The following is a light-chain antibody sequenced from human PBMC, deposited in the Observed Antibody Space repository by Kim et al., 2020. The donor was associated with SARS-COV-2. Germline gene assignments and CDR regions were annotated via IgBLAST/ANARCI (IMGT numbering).Light chain of an antibody. J-gene: IGKJ5*01. Sequence: ASVGDRVTNTCRASQDIRNDLGWYQQNPGRAPKRLIYGASSLQSGVPSRFSGSGSGTECTLTISSLQPEDFATYFCLQHNTYPSTFGQGTRLEIK. CDR1: QDIRND. CDR3: LQHNTYPST. V-gene: IGKV1-17*01. CDR2: GAS.